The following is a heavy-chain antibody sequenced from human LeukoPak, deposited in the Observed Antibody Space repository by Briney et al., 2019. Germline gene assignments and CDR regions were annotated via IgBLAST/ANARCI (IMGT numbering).Heavy chain of an antibody. D-gene: IGHD3-10*01. CDR1: GYTFTGYY. CDR2: INPNSGGT. J-gene: IGHJ4*02. CDR3: ARGGFDNGDYLDY. Sequence: ASVKVSCKAFGYTFTGYYMHWVRQAPGQGLEWMGWINPNSGGTNYAQKFQGWVTMTRDTSISTAYMELSRLRSDDTAVYYCARGGFDNGDYLDYWGQGTLVTVSS. V-gene: IGHV1-2*04.